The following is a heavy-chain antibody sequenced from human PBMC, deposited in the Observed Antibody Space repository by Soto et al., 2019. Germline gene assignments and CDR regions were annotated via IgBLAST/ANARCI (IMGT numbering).Heavy chain of an antibody. CDR1: GGSISSSSYY. CDR3: ARTDTGYSSSWYWFDP. J-gene: IGHJ5*02. V-gene: IGHV4-39*01. Sequence: ASETLSLTCTVSGGSISSSSYYWGWIRQPPGKGLEWIGSIYYSGSTYYNPSLKSRVTISVDTSKNQFSLKLSSVTAADTAVYYCARTDTGYSSSWYWFDPWGQGTLVTVSS. D-gene: IGHD6-13*01. CDR2: IYYSGST.